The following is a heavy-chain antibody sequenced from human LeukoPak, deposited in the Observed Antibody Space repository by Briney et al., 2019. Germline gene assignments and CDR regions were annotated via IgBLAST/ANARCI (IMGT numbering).Heavy chain of an antibody. V-gene: IGHV3-23*01. CDR2: ISGSGGST. D-gene: IGHD3-22*01. J-gene: IGHJ1*01. CDR3: ARDSYDSSGYYQKFEYFQH. CDR1: GFTFSSYA. Sequence: PGGSLRLSCAASGFTFSSYAMSWVRQAPGKGLEWVSAISGSGGSTYYADSVKGRFTISRDNAKNSLYLQMNSLRAEDTAVYYCARDSYDSSGYYQKFEYFQHWGQGTLVTVSS.